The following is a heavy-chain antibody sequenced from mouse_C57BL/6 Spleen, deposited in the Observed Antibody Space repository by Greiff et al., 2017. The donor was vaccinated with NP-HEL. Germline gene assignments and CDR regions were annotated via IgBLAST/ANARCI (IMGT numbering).Heavy chain of an antibody. D-gene: IGHD1-1*01. CDR1: GYTFTSYW. Sequence: VQLQQPGAELVKPGASVKLSCKASGYTFTSYWMQWVKQRPGQGLEWIGEIDPSDSYTNYNQKFKGKATLTVDTSSSTAYMQLSSLTSEDSAVYYCARWPYYYGSSRFDYWGQGTTLTVSS. V-gene: IGHV1-50*01. J-gene: IGHJ2*01. CDR2: IDPSDSYT. CDR3: ARWPYYYGSSRFDY.